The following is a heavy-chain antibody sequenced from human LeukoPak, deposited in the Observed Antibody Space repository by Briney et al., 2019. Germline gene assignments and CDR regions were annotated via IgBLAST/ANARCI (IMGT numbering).Heavy chain of an antibody. J-gene: IGHJ4*02. CDR2: INHSGST. CDR1: GGSFSGYY. CDR3: ASLGSIAAVALIDY. D-gene: IGHD6-19*01. V-gene: IGHV4-34*01. Sequence: SETLSLTCAVYGGSFSGYYWSWIRQPPGKGLEWIGEINHSGSTNYNPSLKSRVTISVDTSKNQFSLKLSSVTAADTAVYYCASLGSIAAVALIDYWGQGTLVTVSS.